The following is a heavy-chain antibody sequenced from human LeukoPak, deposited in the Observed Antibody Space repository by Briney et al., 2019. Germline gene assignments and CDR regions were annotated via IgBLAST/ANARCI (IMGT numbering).Heavy chain of an antibody. CDR2: IYYSGST. CDR1: GGSISSSSYY. J-gene: IGHJ2*01. V-gene: IGHV4-39*01. Sequence: PSETLSLTCSVSGGSISSSSYYWGWIRQPPGKGLEWIGSIYYSGSTYYNPSLKSRVTISVDTSKNQFSLKLSSVTAADTAVYYCARHDGGSYRYWYFDLWGRGTLVTVSS. CDR3: ARHDGGSYRYWYFDL. D-gene: IGHD1-26*01.